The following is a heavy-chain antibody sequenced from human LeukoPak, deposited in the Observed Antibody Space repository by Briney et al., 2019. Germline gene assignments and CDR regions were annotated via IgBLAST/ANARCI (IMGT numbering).Heavy chain of an antibody. D-gene: IGHD2-15*01. Sequence: SETLSLTCTVSGHSIINSYYWGWIRQPPGKGLEWIGSIYHTGSTNYNPSLKSRVTISVDTSKNQFSLKLSSVTAADTAVYYCARGSGYCSGGSCWAGYWGQGTLVTVSS. CDR2: IYHTGST. CDR3: ARGSGYCSGGSCWAGY. J-gene: IGHJ4*02. CDR1: GHSIINSYY. V-gene: IGHV4-38-2*02.